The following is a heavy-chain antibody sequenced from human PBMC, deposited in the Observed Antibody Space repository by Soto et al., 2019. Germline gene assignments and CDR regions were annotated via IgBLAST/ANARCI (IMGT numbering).Heavy chain of an antibody. Sequence: EVQLVESGGGLVQPGGSLKLSCAASGFTFSGSAMHWVRQASGKGLEWVGRIRSKANSYATAYAASGKGRFTISRDDSKNKAYLQMNSLKTEDTAVYYCTSSALIDYYSYYGMDVWGQGTTVTVSS. CDR1: GFTFSGSA. J-gene: IGHJ6*02. D-gene: IGHD3-22*01. V-gene: IGHV3-73*02. CDR2: IRSKANSYAT. CDR3: TSSALIDYYSYYGMDV.